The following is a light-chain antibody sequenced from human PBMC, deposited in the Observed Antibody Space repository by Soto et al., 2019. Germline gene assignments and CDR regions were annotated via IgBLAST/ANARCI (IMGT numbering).Light chain of an antibody. J-gene: IGKJ1*01. CDR2: KAS. CDR3: QQYHNYWT. V-gene: IGKV1-5*03. Sequence: DIQMTQSPSTLSASVGDRVSITCRTSQSINSWLAWYQQKPGEAPKLLIYKASSLESGVPSRFSGSGSGTEFTLTISRLQPDDFATYYCQQYHNYWTFGQGTKVDIK. CDR1: QSINSW.